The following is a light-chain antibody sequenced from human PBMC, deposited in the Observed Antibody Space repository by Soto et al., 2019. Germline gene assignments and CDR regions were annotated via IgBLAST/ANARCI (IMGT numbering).Light chain of an antibody. CDR2: YAS. Sequence: EIVLTQSPGTLSLSPGERATLSCRASQSVSSDYLTWYQQKPGQSPRLLIYYASSRARGVPDRFSGSGSGTDFTLTISRLEPEDFAVYYCQHYSRSPPITFGQGTRLEIK. CDR3: QHYSRSPPIT. CDR1: QSVSSDY. J-gene: IGKJ5*01. V-gene: IGKV3-20*01.